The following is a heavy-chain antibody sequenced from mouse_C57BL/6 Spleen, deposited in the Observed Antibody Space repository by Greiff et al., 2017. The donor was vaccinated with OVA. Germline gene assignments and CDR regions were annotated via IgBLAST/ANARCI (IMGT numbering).Heavy chain of an antibody. CDR3: ARDGYYVAMDY. CDR2: IYPSDSET. Sequence: VKLQQPGAELVRPGSSVKLSCKASGYTFTSYWMDWVKQRPGQGLEWIGNIYPSDSETHYNQKFKDKATLTVDKSSSTAYMQLSSLTSEDSAVYYCARDGYYVAMDYWGQGTSVTVSS. D-gene: IGHD2-3*01. V-gene: IGHV1-61*01. CDR1: GYTFTSYW. J-gene: IGHJ4*01.